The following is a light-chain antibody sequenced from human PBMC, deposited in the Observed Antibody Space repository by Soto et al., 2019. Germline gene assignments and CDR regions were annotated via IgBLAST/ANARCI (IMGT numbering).Light chain of an antibody. Sequence: IVLTQSADTLSLSPGERATLSSRASHRVTHDELAWYRQTPGQAPRLLIYGASSRATGIPDRFSGTGSETDFTLTISRLEPEDFAVYYCQQYDNSPISFGQRTRLEIK. CDR3: QQYDNSPIS. J-gene: IGKJ5*01. CDR2: GAS. V-gene: IGKV3-20*01. CDR1: HRVTHDE.